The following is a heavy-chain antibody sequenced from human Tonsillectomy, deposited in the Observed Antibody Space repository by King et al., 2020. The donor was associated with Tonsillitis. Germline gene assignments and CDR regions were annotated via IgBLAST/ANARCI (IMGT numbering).Heavy chain of an antibody. Sequence: VQLVESGGGVVQPGSSLRLSCVASGVTCSTYGMHWVCQAPGTWLWWGADRWYDGRKRFCADSVKGRFTISRDNSKNTLYLQMNSLRVEDTAVYYCASDVTPEWGQGTLVTVSS. V-gene: IGHV3-33*01. D-gene: IGHD4-23*01. J-gene: IGHJ1*01. CDR2: RWYDGRKR. CDR1: GVTCSTYG. CDR3: ASDVTPE.